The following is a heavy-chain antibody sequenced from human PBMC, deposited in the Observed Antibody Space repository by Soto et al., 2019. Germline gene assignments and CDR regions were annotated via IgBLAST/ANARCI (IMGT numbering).Heavy chain of an antibody. CDR2: IDYSGTA. D-gene: IGHD4-4*01. V-gene: IGHV4-39*01. Sequence: SETLSLTCTVSYGSISVSNVFWGWVRQPPGKGLEWIGNIDYSGTAYFNPSLGTRVTFPVDTSKNQFSLTLYSVTAADTAVYYCARTTGRHLDFWGQGIRVTLSS. J-gene: IGHJ4*02. CDR1: YGSISVSNVF. CDR3: ARTTGRHLDF.